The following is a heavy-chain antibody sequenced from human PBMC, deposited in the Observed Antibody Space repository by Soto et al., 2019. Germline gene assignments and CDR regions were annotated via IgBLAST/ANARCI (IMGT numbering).Heavy chain of an antibody. D-gene: IGHD6-13*01. J-gene: IGHJ6*02. V-gene: IGHV4-39*01. CDR2: IFYSGST. CDR3: ASSNIAAAGFYYYGMDV. CDR1: GLSISSSSYY. Sequence: SDTLSLTCPFSGLSISSSSYYWVLIRHAPGKGLEWIGSIFYSGSTYYNPSLKSRVTISVDTSKNQFSLKLSSVTAADTAVYYCASSNIAAAGFYYYGMDVWGRGTTVTVS.